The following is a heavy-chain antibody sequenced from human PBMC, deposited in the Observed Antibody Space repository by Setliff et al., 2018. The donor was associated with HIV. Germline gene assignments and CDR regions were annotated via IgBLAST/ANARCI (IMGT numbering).Heavy chain of an antibody. CDR1: GFTFSSYS. Sequence: PGGSLRLSCAASGFTFSSYSMNWVRQAPGKGLDWVSYTSSSGATIYYADSVKGRFTIYRDNTKNSLYLQMNILRTEDTAMYYCARKYYDSSGQPSDAFYIWGQGTLVTVSS. CDR3: ARKYYDSSGQPSDAFYI. CDR2: TSSSGATI. D-gene: IGHD3-22*01. J-gene: IGHJ3*02. V-gene: IGHV3-48*04.